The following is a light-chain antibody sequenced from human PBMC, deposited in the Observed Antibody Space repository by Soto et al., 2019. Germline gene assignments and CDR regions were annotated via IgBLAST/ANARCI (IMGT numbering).Light chain of an antibody. J-gene: IGKJ1*01. CDR1: QSVRNNY. V-gene: IGKV3-20*01. CDR2: ETY. Sequence: EIVLTQSPGTLSLSPGERATLSCRASQSVRNNYLAWYQLKPGQAPRLLIYETYRRATGIPDRFSGSGSGTDFPLTISRLEPEDFAVYHCKQYGSSSRTFGPGTKVDIK. CDR3: KQYGSSSRT.